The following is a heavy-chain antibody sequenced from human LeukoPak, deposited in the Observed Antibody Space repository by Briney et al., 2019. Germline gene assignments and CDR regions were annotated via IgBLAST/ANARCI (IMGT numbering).Heavy chain of an antibody. D-gene: IGHD3-9*01. CDR2: ISSSSSYI. V-gene: IGHV3-21*01. Sequence: PGGSLRLSCAASGFTFSSYSMNWVRQAPGKGLEWVSSISSSSSYIYYADSVKGRFTISRDNAKNSLYLQMNSLRAEDTAVYYCARDYDILTGSFYYYYYMDVWGKGTTVTVSS. J-gene: IGHJ6*03. CDR1: GFTFSSYS. CDR3: ARDYDILTGSFYYYYYMDV.